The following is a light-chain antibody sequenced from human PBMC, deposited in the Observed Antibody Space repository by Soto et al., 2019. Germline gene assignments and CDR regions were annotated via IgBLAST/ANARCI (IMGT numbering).Light chain of an antibody. Sequence: QTVVTQEPSFSVSPGGTVTPILALSFGSVSTSYYPSWYQQTPGQAPRTLIYSTNIRSSGVPDRFSGSILGNKAALTITGAQADDESDYYCVLYLGSGISMFGGGTKLTVL. V-gene: IGLV8-61*01. CDR3: VLYLGSGISM. CDR2: STN. J-gene: IGLJ3*02. CDR1: FGSVSTSYY.